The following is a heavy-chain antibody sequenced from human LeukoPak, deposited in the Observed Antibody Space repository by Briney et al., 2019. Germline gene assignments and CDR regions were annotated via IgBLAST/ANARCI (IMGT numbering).Heavy chain of an antibody. CDR3: ARDLDGSGKALDY. CDR1: GFSFSTYS. J-gene: IGHJ4*02. D-gene: IGHD3-10*01. Sequence: GSLRLSCAASGFSFSTYSVNWVRQAPGKGLEWVSYIENSRKYTYYADSVKGRFTISRDNAKNSLYLQMNNLRAEDTAVYYCARDLDGSGKALDYWGQGTLVTVSS. V-gene: IGHV3-21*05. CDR2: IENSRKYT.